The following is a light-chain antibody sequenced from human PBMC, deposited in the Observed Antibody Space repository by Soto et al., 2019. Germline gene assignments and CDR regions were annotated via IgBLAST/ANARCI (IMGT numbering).Light chain of an antibody. CDR3: LLYYAGAQV. J-gene: IGLJ3*02. V-gene: IGLV7-43*01. Sequence: QAVVTQEPSLTVYPGGTVTLTCASSTGAVTSGYFPNWFQQKPGQAPRILLHSTDDTHSWTPARFSGSPLGGKAALTLSDVQPEDEPEDYCLLYYAGAQVFGGGTKLPVL. CDR2: STD. CDR1: TGAVTSGYF.